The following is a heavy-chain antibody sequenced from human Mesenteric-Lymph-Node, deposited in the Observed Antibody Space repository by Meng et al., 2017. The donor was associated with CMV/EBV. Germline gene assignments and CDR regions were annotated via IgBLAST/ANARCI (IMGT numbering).Heavy chain of an antibody. V-gene: IGHV3-43*01. Sequence: GGSLRLSCAASGFTFDDYTMHWVRQAPGKGLEWVSLISWDGGSTYYADSVKGRFTISRDNSKNSLYLQMNSLRTEDTALYYCAKDSKPERIAVAGGLWFWGQGTLVTVSS. D-gene: IGHD6-19*01. CDR1: GFTFDDYT. J-gene: IGHJ4*02. CDR2: ISWDGGST. CDR3: AKDSKPERIAVAGGLWF.